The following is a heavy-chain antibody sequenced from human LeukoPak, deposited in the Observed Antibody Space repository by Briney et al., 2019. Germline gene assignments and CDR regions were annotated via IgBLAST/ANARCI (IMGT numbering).Heavy chain of an antibody. J-gene: IGHJ4*02. CDR3: ARDRSYYGSGRSYFDY. CDR2: ISAYNGNT. V-gene: IGHV1-18*01. Sequence: GASVKVSCKASGGTFSSYAISWVRQAPGQGLEWMGWISAYNGNTNYAQKLQGRVTMTTDTSTSTAYMELRSLRSDDTAVYYCARDRSYYGSGRSYFDYWGQGTLVTVSS. D-gene: IGHD3-10*01. CDR1: GGTFSSYA.